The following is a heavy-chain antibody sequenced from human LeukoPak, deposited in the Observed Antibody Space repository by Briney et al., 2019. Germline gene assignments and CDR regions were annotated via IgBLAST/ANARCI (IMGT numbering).Heavy chain of an antibody. CDR3: ARAPSGVSFDY. J-gene: IGHJ4*02. CDR2: VYYSGST. Sequence: PSETLSLTSTVSGGTISTSSYYFAWIRQPPGKGLEWIGSVYYSGSTYYHPSLRSRVTISIDTSKNQFSLNLNSVTAADTAVYYCARAPSGVSFDYWGQGTLVTVSS. CDR1: GGTISTSSYY. D-gene: IGHD1-26*01. V-gene: IGHV4-39*07.